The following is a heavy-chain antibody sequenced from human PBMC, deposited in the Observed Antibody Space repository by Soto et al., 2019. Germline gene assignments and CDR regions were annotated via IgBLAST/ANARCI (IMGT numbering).Heavy chain of an antibody. CDR2: ISSSSSYI. J-gene: IGHJ6*03. Sequence: GGSLRLSCAASGFTFSSYSMNWVRQAPGKGLEWVSSISSSSSYIYYADSVKGRFTISRDNAKNSLYLQMNSLRAEDTAVYYCARNPVYSSSSFYYYYMDVWGKGTTVTVSS. CDR1: GFTFSSYS. D-gene: IGHD6-6*01. V-gene: IGHV3-21*01. CDR3: ARNPVYSSSSFYYYYMDV.